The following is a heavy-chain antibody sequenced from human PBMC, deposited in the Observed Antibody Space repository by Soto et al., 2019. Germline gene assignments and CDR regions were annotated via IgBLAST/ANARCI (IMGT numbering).Heavy chain of an antibody. Sequence: QVQLVQSGAEVKKPGASVKVSCKASGYTFTSYGISWVRQAPGQGLEWMGWISAYNGNTNYAQKLQGRVTMTTDTSTSTAYMELRNLRSDDTAVYYCARVEGITIFSSSGNWFDPWGQGTLVTVSS. CDR3: ARVEGITIFSSSGNWFDP. D-gene: IGHD3-9*01. V-gene: IGHV1-18*01. CDR1: GYTFTSYG. CDR2: ISAYNGNT. J-gene: IGHJ5*02.